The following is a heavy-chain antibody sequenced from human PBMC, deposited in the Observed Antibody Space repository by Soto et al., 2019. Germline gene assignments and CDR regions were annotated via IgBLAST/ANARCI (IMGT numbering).Heavy chain of an antibody. J-gene: IGHJ4*02. CDR3: ARSKIKLRYD. V-gene: IGHV4-34*01. D-gene: IGHD3-9*01. Sequence: SETLSLTCAVYGGSFSGYYWSWIRQPPGKGLEWIGEINHSGSTNYNPSLKSRVTISVDTSKNQFSLKLSSVTAADTAVYYCARSKIKLRYDWSQGTLVTVSS. CDR1: GGSFSGYY. CDR2: INHSGST.